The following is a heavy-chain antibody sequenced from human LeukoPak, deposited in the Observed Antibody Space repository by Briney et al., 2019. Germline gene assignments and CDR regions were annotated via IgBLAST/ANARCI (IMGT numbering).Heavy chain of an antibody. J-gene: IGHJ5*02. D-gene: IGHD4-17*01. CDR3: AREPYGDDWFDP. V-gene: IGHV3-7*01. Sequence: GGSLRLSCAASGFTFSDYYMSWVRQAPGKGLEWVANIKQDGSEKYYVDSVKGRFTISRDNAKNSLYLQMNSLRAEDTAVYYCAREPYGDDWFDPWGQGTLVTVSS. CDR1: GFTFSDYY. CDR2: IKQDGSEK.